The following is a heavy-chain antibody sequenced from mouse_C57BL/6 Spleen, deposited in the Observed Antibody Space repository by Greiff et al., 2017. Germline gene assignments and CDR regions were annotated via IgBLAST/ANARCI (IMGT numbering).Heavy chain of an antibody. Sequence: QVQLQQSGPGLVQPSQSLSITCTVSGFSLTSYGVHWVRQSPGKGLEWLGVIWSGGSTDYNAAFISRLSISKDNSKSQVFFKMNSLQADDTAIYYCVRTYSIYRAGTHSAMDYWGQGASVTVSS. J-gene: IGHJ4*01. V-gene: IGHV2-2*01. CDR1: GFSLTSYG. CDR2: IWSGGST. CDR3: VRTYSIYRAGTHSAMDY. D-gene: IGHD2-5*01.